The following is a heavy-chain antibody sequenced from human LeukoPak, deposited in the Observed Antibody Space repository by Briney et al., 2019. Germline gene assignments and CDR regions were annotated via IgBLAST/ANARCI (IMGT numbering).Heavy chain of an antibody. Sequence: GESLKISCKGSGYSFTTYWIGWVRQMPGKGLEWMGIIYPGDSDTRYSPSFQGQVTISVDKSISTAYLQWSSLKASDTAMYYCARARYCSGGSCYAEYWGQGTLVTVSS. CDR2: IYPGDSDT. D-gene: IGHD2-15*01. CDR1: GYSFTTYW. CDR3: ARARYCSGGSCYAEY. J-gene: IGHJ4*02. V-gene: IGHV5-51*01.